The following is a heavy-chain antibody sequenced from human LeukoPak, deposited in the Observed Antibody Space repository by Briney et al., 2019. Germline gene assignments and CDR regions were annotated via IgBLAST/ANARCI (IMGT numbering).Heavy chain of an antibody. D-gene: IGHD5-12*01. CDR2: INHSGST. J-gene: IGHJ3*02. CDR3: ARGARTGVARGFDI. CDR1: GGSFSGYY. Sequence: SETLSLTCAVYGGSFSGYYWSWIRQPPGKGLEWIGEINHSGSTNYNPSLKSRVTISVDTSKNQFSLKLSSVTAADTAVYYCARGARTGVARGFDIWGQGTMVTVSS. V-gene: IGHV4-34*01.